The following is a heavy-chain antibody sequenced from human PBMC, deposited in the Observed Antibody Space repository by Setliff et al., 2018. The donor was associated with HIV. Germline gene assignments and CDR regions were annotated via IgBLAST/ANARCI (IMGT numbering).Heavy chain of an antibody. J-gene: IGHJ4*02. CDR2: ILSTGERT. CDR1: GFTFSNYA. CDR3: AKELAASGLGYFDS. V-gene: IGHV3-23*01. D-gene: IGHD3-22*01. Sequence: GSLRLSCAASGFTFSNYAMSWVRQAPGEGLEWVSAILSTGERTFYADSVKGRFTISRDNSKNTVYLQMSSLRAEDTAEYYCAKELAASGLGYFDSWGRGILVTVSS.